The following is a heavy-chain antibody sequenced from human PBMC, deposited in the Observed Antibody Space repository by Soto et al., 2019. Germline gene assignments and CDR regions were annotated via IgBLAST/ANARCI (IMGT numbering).Heavy chain of an antibody. CDR1: GGSISSSSYY. CDR3: ARHFYALGSSDYYYYGMDV. D-gene: IGHD6-25*01. J-gene: IGHJ6*02. Sequence: PSETLSLTCNVSGGSISSSSYYWGWIRQPPGKGLEWIGRIYYSGSTYYNPSLKSRVTISVDTSKNQFSLKLSSVTAADTAVYYCARHFYALGSSDYYYYGMDVWGQGTTVTVSS. V-gene: IGHV4-39*01. CDR2: IYYSGST.